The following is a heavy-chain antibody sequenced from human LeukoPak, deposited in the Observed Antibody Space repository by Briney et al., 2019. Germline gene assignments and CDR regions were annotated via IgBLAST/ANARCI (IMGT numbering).Heavy chain of an antibody. V-gene: IGHV3-23*01. CDR3: ARDIAVAGSGFDY. D-gene: IGHD6-19*01. Sequence: GGSLRLSCAASGFTFSSYAMSWVRQAPGKGLEWVSAISGSGGSTYYADSVKGRFTISRDNSKNTLYLQMNSLRAEDTAVYYRARDIAVAGSGFDYWGQGTLVTVSS. CDR1: GFTFSSYA. CDR2: ISGSGGST. J-gene: IGHJ4*02.